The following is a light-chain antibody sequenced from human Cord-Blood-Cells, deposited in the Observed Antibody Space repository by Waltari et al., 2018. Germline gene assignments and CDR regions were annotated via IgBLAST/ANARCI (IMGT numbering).Light chain of an antibody. Sequence: EIVLTQSPATLCLSPGERGTLSCRASQSVSSYLAWYQQKPGQAPRLLIYDASNRATGIPARFSGSGSGTDFTLTISSLEPEDFAVYYCQQRSNWPWTFGQGTKVEIK. V-gene: IGKV3-11*01. CDR2: DAS. CDR3: QQRSNWPWT. J-gene: IGKJ1*01. CDR1: QSVSSY.